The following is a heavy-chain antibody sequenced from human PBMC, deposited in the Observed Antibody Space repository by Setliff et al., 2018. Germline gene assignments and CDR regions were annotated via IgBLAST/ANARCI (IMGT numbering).Heavy chain of an antibody. CDR1: GGTFNSYG. CDR2: TIPIFGTT. Sequence: SVKVSCKASGGTFNSYGISWVRQAPGQGLEWMGGTIPIFGTTDYAQKFRGRVTIITDESTSTAFMQLSSLRSEDTAVYYCANEHGTTVTVENYHYYMDVWGKGTTVTVSS. CDR3: ANEHGTTVTVENYHYYMDV. J-gene: IGHJ6*03. V-gene: IGHV1-69*05. D-gene: IGHD4-4*01.